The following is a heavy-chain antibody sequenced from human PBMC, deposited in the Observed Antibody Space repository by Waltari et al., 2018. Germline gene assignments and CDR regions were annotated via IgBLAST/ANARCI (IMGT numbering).Heavy chain of an antibody. CDR1: GLSGGSNH. J-gene: IGHJ5*02. CDR3: AISSYYNGSGLDP. V-gene: IGHV3-66*01. Sequence: AELVEPGGGLVEPGGSLRLTCRGYGLSGGSNHLSWVRQARGRGLDSVLVISSCGSTFYAESANGAYTTTSAASMNPLCLRMNNLGAYDTAVEYWAISSYYNGSGLDPWGQGTLVTVSS. CDR2: ISSCGST. D-gene: IGHD3-22*01.